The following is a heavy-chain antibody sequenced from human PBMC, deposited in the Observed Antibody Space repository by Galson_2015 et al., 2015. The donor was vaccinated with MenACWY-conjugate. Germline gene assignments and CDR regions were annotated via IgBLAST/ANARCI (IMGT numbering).Heavy chain of an antibody. D-gene: IGHD4-17*01. CDR2: ITSGGGT. Sequence: SLRLSCAASGFTFSSYAMSWVRQAPGKGLEWVSVITSGGGTDSTDSVKGRFTISRDNSRNRLYLQMNSLRAEDTAVYYCAKEGPYGDSHFDYWGQGTLVFVSS. J-gene: IGHJ4*02. V-gene: IGHV3-23*01. CDR3: AKEGPYGDSHFDY. CDR1: GFTFSSYA.